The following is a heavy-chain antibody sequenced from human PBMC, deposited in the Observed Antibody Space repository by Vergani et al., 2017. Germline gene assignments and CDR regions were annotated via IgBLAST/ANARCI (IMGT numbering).Heavy chain of an antibody. Sequence: QVQLVESGGGLVKPGRSLRLSCAASGFTFSSYGMHWVRQAPGKGLEWVAVISYDGSNKYYADSVKGRFTISRDNSKNTLYLQMNSLRAEDTAVYYCAKDPPGYYYYYMDVWGKGTTVTVSS. D-gene: IGHD3-10*01. V-gene: IGHV3-30*18. CDR3: AKDPPGYYYYYMDV. J-gene: IGHJ6*03. CDR2: ISYDGSNK. CDR1: GFTFSSYG.